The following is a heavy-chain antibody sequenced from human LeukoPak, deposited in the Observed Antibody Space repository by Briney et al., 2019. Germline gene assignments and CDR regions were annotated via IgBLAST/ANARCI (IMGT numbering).Heavy chain of an antibody. V-gene: IGHV3-23*01. CDR3: AKGAYYAD. CDR1: GFMLRNHG. J-gene: IGHJ4*02. CDR2: ISGSGDNT. Sequence: PGGSLRLSCAASGFMLRNHGMNWVRQAPGKGLEWLSTISGSGDNTYYADSVKGRFTVSRDNSKNTLYLQMNSLRVEDTAMYYCAKGAYYADWGQGTLVTVSS. D-gene: IGHD3-3*01.